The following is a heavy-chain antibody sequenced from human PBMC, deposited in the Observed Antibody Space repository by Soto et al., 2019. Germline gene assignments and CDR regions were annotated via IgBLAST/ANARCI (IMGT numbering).Heavy chain of an antibody. J-gene: IGHJ1*01. V-gene: IGHV3-11*06. CDR3: ATDSKIQGLRWYLYX. CDR1: GFTFSNHF. D-gene: IGHD3-22*01. CDR2: ISNSGHYT. Sequence: GGSLRLSCAASGFTFSNHFMSWIRQAPGTGLEWVSYISNSGHYTRIAYSVKGRFTISRDNAKNSLYLQMNSLRAEDTALYYCATDSKIQGLRWYLYXWGRGTLVTVSX.